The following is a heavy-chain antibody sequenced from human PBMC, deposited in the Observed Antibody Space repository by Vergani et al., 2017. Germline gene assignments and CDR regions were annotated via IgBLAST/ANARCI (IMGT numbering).Heavy chain of an antibody. Sequence: QERLVESGGGVVQPGRSLRLSCAASGFTFSTDSMHWPRQAPGKGLEWVAFISHDGSQKSIADSVKGRFAISRDNSRNALYLQVASLRPEDTAMYYCARPGYDWNSAYAFHLWGQGTMVTVSS. V-gene: IGHV3-30*09. D-gene: IGHD1-1*01. CDR1: GFTFSTDS. CDR3: ARPGYDWNSAYAFHL. J-gene: IGHJ3*01. CDR2: ISHDGSQK.